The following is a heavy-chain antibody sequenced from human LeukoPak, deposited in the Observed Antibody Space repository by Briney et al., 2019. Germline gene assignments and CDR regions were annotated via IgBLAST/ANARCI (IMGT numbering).Heavy chain of an antibody. V-gene: IGHV1-2*04. CDR3: AKHRITFGGVHDY. CDR2: INPNSGGT. Sequence: ASVKVSCKASGYTFTGYYMHWVRRAPGQGLEWMGWINPNSGGTNYAQKFQGWVTMTRDTSISTAYMELSRLRSDDTAVYYCAKHRITFGGVHDYWGQGTLVTVSS. J-gene: IGHJ4*02. CDR1: GYTFTGYY. D-gene: IGHD3-16*01.